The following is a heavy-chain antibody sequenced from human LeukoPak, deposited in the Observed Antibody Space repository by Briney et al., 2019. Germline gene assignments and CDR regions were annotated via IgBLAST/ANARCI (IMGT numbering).Heavy chain of an antibody. CDR2: IYSGGET. J-gene: IGHJ3*02. CDR1: GFTVSSNY. V-gene: IGHV3-53*01. D-gene: IGHD2/OR15-2a*01. Sequence: GGSLRLSCGASGFTVSSNYMSWVRQAPGKGLQWVSVIYSGGETYYADSVKGRFTISRDNSKNTLYLQMNSLRAVDTAVYYCARISLGAFDIWGQGTMVTVSS. CDR3: ARISLGAFDI.